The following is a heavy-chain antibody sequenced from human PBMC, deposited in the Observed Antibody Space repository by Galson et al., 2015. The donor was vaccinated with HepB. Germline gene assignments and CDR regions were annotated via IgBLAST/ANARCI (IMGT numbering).Heavy chain of an antibody. Sequence: QSGAEVTKPGESLKISCKGSGSSFPTYWIGWVRQMPGKGLEWMGIIYPGDSDTRYSPSFQGQVTTSADNSITTAYLQWSSLKASDTAMYYCARPKTYGDYDPGAFDIWGQGTMVIVSS. CDR1: GSSFPTYW. CDR3: ARPKTYGDYDPGAFDI. J-gene: IGHJ3*02. D-gene: IGHD4-17*01. V-gene: IGHV5-51*01. CDR2: IYPGDSDT.